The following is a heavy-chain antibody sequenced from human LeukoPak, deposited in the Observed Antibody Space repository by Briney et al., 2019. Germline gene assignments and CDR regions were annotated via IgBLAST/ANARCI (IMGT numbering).Heavy chain of an antibody. V-gene: IGHV3-48*03. D-gene: IGHD6-13*01. CDR2: ISSSGRTI. J-gene: IGHJ4*02. Sequence: GSLRLPCAASGFSFSSYEMNWVRQAPGKGLEWISYISSSGRTIYYADSVKGRFTISRDNAKNSLYLQMNSLRAEDTAVYYCAKCESSSSHYRLLDYWGQGTLVTVSS. CDR1: GFSFSSYE. CDR3: AKCESSSSHYRLLDY.